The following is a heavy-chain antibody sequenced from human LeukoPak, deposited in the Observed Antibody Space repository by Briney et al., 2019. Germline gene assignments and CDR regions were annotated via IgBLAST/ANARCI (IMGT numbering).Heavy chain of an antibody. CDR2: IGSSGTYI. J-gene: IGHJ4*02. V-gene: IGHV3-21*01. D-gene: IGHD2-8*01. CDR1: GFTLSSYS. Sequence: GGSLRLSCAASGFTLSSYSMNWVRQAPGKGLEWVSSIGSSGTYIYYADSVKGRFTISRDNAKNSLYLQMNSLRAEDTAVYYCARPPRDSKYAIFDYWGQGTLVTVSS. CDR3: ARPPRDSKYAIFDY.